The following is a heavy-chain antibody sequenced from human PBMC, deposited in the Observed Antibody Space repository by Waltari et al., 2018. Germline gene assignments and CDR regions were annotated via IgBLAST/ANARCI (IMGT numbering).Heavy chain of an antibody. J-gene: IGHJ4*02. CDR1: GFTFDDYA. CDR3: AKEKKGDVGAFDY. CDR2: ISRNSGSI. V-gene: IGHV3-9*01. D-gene: IGHD1-26*01. Sequence: EVQLVESGGGLVQPGRSLSLSCAASGFTFDDYAMHWVRQAPGKGLEWVSGISRNSGSIGYADSVKGRFTISRDNAKNSLYLQMNSLRAEDTALYYCAKEKKGDVGAFDYWGQGTLVTVSS.